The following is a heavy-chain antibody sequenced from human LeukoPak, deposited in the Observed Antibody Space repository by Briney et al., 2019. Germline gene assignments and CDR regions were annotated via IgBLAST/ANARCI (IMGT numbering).Heavy chain of an antibody. D-gene: IGHD3-22*01. CDR1: GGSISSGGYY. CDR2: IYYSGST. V-gene: IGHV4-31*03. Sequence: PSQTLSLTCTVSGGSISSGGYYWSWIRQHPGKGLEWIGYIYYSGSTYYNPSLKSRLTISVDTSKNQFSLKLSSVTAADTAVYYCARTSYYDSSGYYSVFDYWGQGTLVTVSS. CDR3: ARTSYYDSSGYYSVFDY. J-gene: IGHJ4*02.